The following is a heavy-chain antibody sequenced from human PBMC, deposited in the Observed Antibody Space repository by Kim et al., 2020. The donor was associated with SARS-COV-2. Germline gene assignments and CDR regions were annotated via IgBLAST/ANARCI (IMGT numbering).Heavy chain of an antibody. D-gene: IGHD1-26*01. CDR2: FDLEEGGT. CDR1: RYTLTKFS. CDR3: TTDYSGSSFRVDAFDA. J-gene: IGHJ3*01. V-gene: IGHV1-24*01. Sequence: ASVKVSCKVSRYTLTKFSIHWVRQPPGKGLEWMGGFDLEEGGTIYAQTFQGRITMTEDTSTDTAYMELSSLTSEDTAVYYCTTDYSGSSFRVDAFDAWGRGTLVTVSS.